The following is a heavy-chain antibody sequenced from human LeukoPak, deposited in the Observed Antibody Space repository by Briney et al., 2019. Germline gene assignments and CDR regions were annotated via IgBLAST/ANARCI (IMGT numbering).Heavy chain of an antibody. J-gene: IGHJ4*02. Sequence: GSSVKVSCEASGGTFSSYAISWVRQAPGQGLEWMGGIIPIFGTANYAQKFQGRVTITADESTSTAYMELSSLRSEDTAVYYCAREYTAMVMELDYWGQGTLVTVSS. CDR3: AREYTAMVMELDY. CDR1: GGTFSSYA. V-gene: IGHV1-69*01. CDR2: IIPIFGTA. D-gene: IGHD5-18*01.